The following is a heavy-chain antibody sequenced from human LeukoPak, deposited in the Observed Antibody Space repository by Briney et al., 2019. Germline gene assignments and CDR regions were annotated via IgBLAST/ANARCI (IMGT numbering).Heavy chain of an antibody. Sequence: ASVKVSCMASGYTFTSYGISWVRQAPGQGLEWMGWISAYNGNTNYAQKLQGRVIMTTDTSTSTAYMELRSLRSDDTAVYYCARASYVRGSYYYDSSGYYSLQHWGQGTLVTVSS. CDR1: GYTFTSYG. CDR2: ISAYNGNT. D-gene: IGHD3-22*01. J-gene: IGHJ1*01. CDR3: ARASYVRGSYYYDSSGYYSLQH. V-gene: IGHV1-18*01.